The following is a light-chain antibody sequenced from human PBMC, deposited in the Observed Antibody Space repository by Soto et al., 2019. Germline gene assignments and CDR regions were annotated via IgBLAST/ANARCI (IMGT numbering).Light chain of an antibody. CDR1: KLGDKY. V-gene: IGLV3-1*01. CDR2: QDS. J-gene: IGLJ1*01. Sequence: SYELTQPPSVSVSPGQTASMTCSGDKLGDKYACWYQQKPGQSPVLVIYQDSKRPSGIPERFSGSNSGNTATLTISGTQAMDEADYYCQAWDSSTYAFGTGTKATVL. CDR3: QAWDSSTYA.